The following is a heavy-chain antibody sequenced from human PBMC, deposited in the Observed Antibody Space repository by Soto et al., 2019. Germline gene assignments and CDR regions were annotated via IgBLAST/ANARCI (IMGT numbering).Heavy chain of an antibody. CDR2: IKQDGSEK. D-gene: IGHD2-15*01. Sequence: VQLVESGGGLVQPGGSLRLSCAASGFTFSSYWMSWVRQAPGKGLEWVANIKQDGSEKYYVDSVKGRFTISRDNAKNSLYLQMNSLRAEDTAVYYCAREGLGYCSGGSCYSDYYYYGMDVWGQGTTVTVSS. CDR1: GFTFSSYW. CDR3: AREGLGYCSGGSCYSDYYYYGMDV. J-gene: IGHJ6*02. V-gene: IGHV3-7*05.